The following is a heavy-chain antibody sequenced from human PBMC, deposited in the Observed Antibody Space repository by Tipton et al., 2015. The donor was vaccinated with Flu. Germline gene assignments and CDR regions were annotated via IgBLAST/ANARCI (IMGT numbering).Heavy chain of an antibody. CDR1: GGSISGYY. Sequence: TLSLTCTVSGGSISGYYWSWIRQPPGKGLEWIAFIYYSGGTNYNPSLQSRVTISVDTSKNQVSLKLSSVTAADTAVYYCARGHTAMVGSLYYYGMDVWGQGTTVTVSS. J-gene: IGHJ6*02. D-gene: IGHD5-18*01. V-gene: IGHV4-59*12. CDR2: IYYSGGT. CDR3: ARGHTAMVGSLYYYGMDV.